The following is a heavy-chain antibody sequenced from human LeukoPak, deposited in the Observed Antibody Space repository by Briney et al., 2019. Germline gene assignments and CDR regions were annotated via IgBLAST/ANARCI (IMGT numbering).Heavy chain of an antibody. D-gene: IGHD6-19*01. CDR2: INHSGST. V-gene: IGHV4-34*01. CDR1: GGSFSGYY. J-gene: IGHJ4*02. CDR3: AREYSSGWPGLDY. Sequence: SETLSLTCAVYGGSFSGYYWSWIRQPPGKGLEWIGEINHSGSTNYNPSLKSRVTISVDTSKNQFSLKLSSVTAADAAVYYCAREYSSGWPGLDYWGQGTLVTVSS.